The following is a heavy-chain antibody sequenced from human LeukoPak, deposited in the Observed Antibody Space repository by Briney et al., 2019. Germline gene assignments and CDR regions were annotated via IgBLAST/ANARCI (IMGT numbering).Heavy chain of an antibody. CDR2: IYYSGST. Sequence: PSETLSLTCTVSGGSISSYYWSWIRQPPGKGLEWIGYIYYSGSTNYNPSLKSRVTISVDTSKNQFSLKLSSVTAADTAVYYCARGSYGDWIFDYWGQGTLVTVSS. D-gene: IGHD4-17*01. V-gene: IGHV4-59*01. J-gene: IGHJ4*02. CDR3: ARGSYGDWIFDY. CDR1: GGSISSYY.